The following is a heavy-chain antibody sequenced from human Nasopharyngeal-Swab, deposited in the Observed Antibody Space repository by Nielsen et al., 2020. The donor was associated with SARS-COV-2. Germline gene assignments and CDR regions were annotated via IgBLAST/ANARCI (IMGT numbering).Heavy chain of an antibody. CDR1: GFTFSNAW. CDR2: IKQDGSEK. Sequence: GGSLRLSCAASGFTFSNAWMSWVRQAPGKGLEWVANIKQDGSEKYYLDSVRGRFTISRDNAKNSLFLQMNSLRAEDTAVYYCASHLSYYDRSGYFSEGFDYWGQGTLVTVSS. J-gene: IGHJ4*02. V-gene: IGHV3-7*01. CDR3: ASHLSYYDRSGYFSEGFDY. D-gene: IGHD3-22*01.